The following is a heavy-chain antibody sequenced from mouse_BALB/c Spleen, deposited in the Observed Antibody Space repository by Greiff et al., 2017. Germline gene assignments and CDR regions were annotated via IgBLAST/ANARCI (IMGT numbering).Heavy chain of an antibody. CDR3: ARRTATSLFDY. Sequence: VKLMESGAELMKPGASVKISCKATGYTFSSYWIEWVKQRPGHGLEWIGEILPGSGSTNYNEKFKGKATFTAYTSSNTAYMQLSSLTSEDSAVYYCARRTATSLFDYWGQGTTLTVSS. CDR2: ILPGSGST. D-gene: IGHD1-2*01. CDR1: GYTFSSYW. V-gene: IGHV1-9*01. J-gene: IGHJ2*01.